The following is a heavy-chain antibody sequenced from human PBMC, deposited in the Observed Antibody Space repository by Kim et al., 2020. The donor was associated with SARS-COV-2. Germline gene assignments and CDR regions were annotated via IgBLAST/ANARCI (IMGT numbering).Heavy chain of an antibody. CDR2: IYYSGST. D-gene: IGHD2-21*02. Sequence: SETLSLTCTVSGGSISSSSYYWGWIHQPPGKGLEWIGSIYYSGSTYYNPSLKSRVTISVDTSKNQFSLKLSSVTAADTAVYYCATEAVTATKYYYYGMDVWGQGTTVTVSS. V-gene: IGHV4-39*01. J-gene: IGHJ6*02. CDR1: GGSISSSSYY. CDR3: ATEAVTATKYYYYGMDV.